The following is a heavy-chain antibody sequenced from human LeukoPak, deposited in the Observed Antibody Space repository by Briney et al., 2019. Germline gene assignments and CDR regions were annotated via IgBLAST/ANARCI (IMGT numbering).Heavy chain of an antibody. CDR3: TSKGSGSYYPIDY. Sequence: GGSLRLSCTASGFTFGDYAMSWVRQAPGKGLEWVGFIRSKAYGGTTEYAASVKGRFTISRDDSKSIAYPQMNSLKTEDTAVYYCTSKGSGSYYPIDYWGQGTLVTVSS. D-gene: IGHD3-10*01. CDR2: IRSKAYGGTT. CDR1: GFTFGDYA. J-gene: IGHJ4*02. V-gene: IGHV3-49*04.